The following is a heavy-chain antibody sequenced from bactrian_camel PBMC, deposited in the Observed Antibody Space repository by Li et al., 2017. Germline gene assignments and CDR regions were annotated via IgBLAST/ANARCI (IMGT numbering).Heavy chain of an antibody. V-gene: IGHV3S53*01. Sequence: HVQLVESGGGSVQAGGSLKLSCAFVLSPSVPTDYVLGWFRQPLGKEREAVAAVDTDDDIKYADFVKGRFTISLDEDKDTLYLQMNSLKPEDTAMYYCAADWQMEKRGVCPVPDVVYPGETYEFTYLGQGTQVTVS. CDR3: AADWQMEKRGVCPVPDVVYPGETYEFTY. J-gene: IGHJ4*01. CDR2: VDTDDDI. D-gene: IGHD1*01. CDR1: PSVPTDYV.